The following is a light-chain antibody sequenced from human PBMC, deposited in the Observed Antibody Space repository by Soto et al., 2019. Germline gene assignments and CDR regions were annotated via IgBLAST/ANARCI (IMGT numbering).Light chain of an antibody. J-gene: IGKJ5*01. CDR3: QQFNSYPFT. V-gene: IGKV1-13*02. CDR1: QDIIGA. Sequence: AIQVTQSPSSLSASVGDRVTITCRASQDIIGALAWYQQKPGKAPKLLIYDVSTVQSGVPSRFSGRGSGTEFTLTITSLQPEDFATYYCQQFNSYPFTFGQGTRLDI. CDR2: DVS.